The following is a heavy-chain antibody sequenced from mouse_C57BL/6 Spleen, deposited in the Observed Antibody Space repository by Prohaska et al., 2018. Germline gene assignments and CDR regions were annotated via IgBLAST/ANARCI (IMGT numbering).Heavy chain of an antibody. CDR1: GYTFTSYW. CDR2: IDPADSYT. CDR3: ARGNMGWLLPPWYFDV. J-gene: IGHJ1*03. Sequence: QVQLQQPGAELVMPGASVKLSCKASGYTFTSYWMHWVKQRPGQGLEWIGEIDPADSYTNYNQQFKGKATLTVDKSSSTAYMQLSSLTSEDSAVYYCARGNMGWLLPPWYFDVWGTGTTVTVSS. V-gene: IGHV1-69*01. D-gene: IGHD2-3*01.